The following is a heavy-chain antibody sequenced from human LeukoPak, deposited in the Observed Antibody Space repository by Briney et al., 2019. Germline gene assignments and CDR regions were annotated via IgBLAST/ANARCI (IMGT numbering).Heavy chain of an antibody. CDR3: ARGGGLDV. V-gene: IGHV3-30*03. CDR2: ISYDGSSK. D-gene: IGHD3-16*01. CDR1: GFTFSSYG. J-gene: IGHJ6*02. Sequence: GGSLRLSCAASGFTFSSYGVHWVRQAPGKGLEWVAVISYDGSSKYYADSVKGRFTISRDNAKNSLYLQMSNLRAEDTAVYFCARGGGLDVWGQGATVTVSS.